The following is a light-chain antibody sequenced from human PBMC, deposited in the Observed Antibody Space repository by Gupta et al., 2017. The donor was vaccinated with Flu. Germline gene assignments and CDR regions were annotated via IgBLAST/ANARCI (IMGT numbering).Light chain of an antibody. CDR3: QHQSKGPPLYT. CDR2: GTS. J-gene: IGKJ2*01. Sequence: EIGLTQSPATLSVSPGERATLSCRANQSVSSNLAWYQQKPGQAPRPLIYGTSTRATGITARFSGSGGGTEFTLTISSRQSEDFAVYYCQHQSKGPPLYTFGQGTKLDIK. CDR1: QSVSSN. V-gene: IGKV3D-15*01.